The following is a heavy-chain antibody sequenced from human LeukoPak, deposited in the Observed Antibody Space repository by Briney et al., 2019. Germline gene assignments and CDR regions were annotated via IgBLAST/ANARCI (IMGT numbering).Heavy chain of an antibody. D-gene: IGHD5-24*01. J-gene: IGHJ4*02. CDR1: GFVFSDYG. V-gene: IGHV3-30*02. CDR2: VRYDGSNE. CDR3: AKESADGYHSEGSKY. Sequence: GGSLRLSCAASGFVFSDYGMHWVRQAPGKGLEWVAFVRYDGSNEYYADSVKGRFTISRDNSKNTLYLQMNSLRVEDTAVYSCAKESADGYHSEGSKYWGLGTLVTVSS.